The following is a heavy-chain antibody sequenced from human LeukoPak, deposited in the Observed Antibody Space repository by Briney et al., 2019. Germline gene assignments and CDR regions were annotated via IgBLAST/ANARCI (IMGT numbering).Heavy chain of an antibody. CDR1: GGSISSDY. CDR2: IYYTGST. CDR3: ARLESLYRDYVWY. D-gene: IGHD3-16*01. V-gene: IGHV4-59*01. Sequence: PSETLSLTCTVSGGSISSDYWSWIRQPPGEGLEWIGYIYYTGSTNYNPSLRSRVTISVDTSKRQFSLKLSSVTAADTAVYYCARLESLYRDYVWYWGQGTLVTVSS. J-gene: IGHJ4*02.